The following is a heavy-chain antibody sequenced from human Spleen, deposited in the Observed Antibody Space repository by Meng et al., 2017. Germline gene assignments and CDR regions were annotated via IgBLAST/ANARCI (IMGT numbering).Heavy chain of an antibody. CDR2: LYTSGST. J-gene: IGHJ4*02. V-gene: IGHV3-53*01. CDR3: AKDRSLGY. D-gene: IGHD6-13*01. Sequence: EVRLGESGGGLIQPGGSLRLSCAASGVNISYNYMTWVRQAPGKGLQWVSTLYTSGSTYYADSVRGRFTISRDNSKNTLSLQMNNLRAEDTAVYYCAKDRSLGYWGQGTLVTVSS. CDR1: GVNISYNY.